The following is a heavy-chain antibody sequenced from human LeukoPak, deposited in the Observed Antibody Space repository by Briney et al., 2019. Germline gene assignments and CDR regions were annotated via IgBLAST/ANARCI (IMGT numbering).Heavy chain of an antibody. V-gene: IGHV4-4*02. CDR3: ARGPYCSGGSCYSSYYYYGMDV. J-gene: IGHJ6*02. CDR2: IYHSGST. CDR1: GVSISSSNW. D-gene: IGHD2-15*01. Sequence: SGTLSLTCAVSGVSISSSNWWSWVRQPPGKGLEWIGEIYHSGSTNYNPSLKSRVTISVDKSKNQFSLKLSSVTAADTAVYYCARGPYCSGGSCYSSYYYYGMDVWGQGTTVTVSS.